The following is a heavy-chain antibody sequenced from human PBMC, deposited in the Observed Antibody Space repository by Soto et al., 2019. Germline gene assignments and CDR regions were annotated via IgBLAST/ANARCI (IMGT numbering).Heavy chain of an antibody. Sequence: SETLSLTCTVSGGSISSGAYYWSWIRQAPGKGLEWIGYIYYSGSTYYKPSLKSRVTISVDTSKNQFSLKLSYVTAAETAVYYCAREIGDTMVRGVINPGEGDYYYYGMDVWGQGTTVTVSS. J-gene: IGHJ6*02. CDR3: AREIGDTMVRGVINPGEGDYYYYGMDV. CDR2: IYYSGST. V-gene: IGHV4-30-4*01. CDR1: GGSISSGAYY. D-gene: IGHD3-10*01.